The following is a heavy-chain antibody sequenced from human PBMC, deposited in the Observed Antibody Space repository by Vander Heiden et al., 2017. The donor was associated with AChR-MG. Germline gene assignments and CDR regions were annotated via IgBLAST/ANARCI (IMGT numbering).Heavy chain of an antibody. CDR3: ARDIVVVPAATNDY. CDR1: GFTVSSNY. J-gene: IGHJ4*02. V-gene: IGHV3-66*01. CDR2: IYSGGST. D-gene: IGHD2-2*01. Sequence: EVQLVESGGGLVTPGGSLRPSCAASGFTVSSNYMSWVRQAPGKGLEWVSVIYSGGSTYYADSVKGRFTISRDNSKNTLYLQMNSLRAEDTAVYYCARDIVVVPAATNDYWGQGTLVTVSS.